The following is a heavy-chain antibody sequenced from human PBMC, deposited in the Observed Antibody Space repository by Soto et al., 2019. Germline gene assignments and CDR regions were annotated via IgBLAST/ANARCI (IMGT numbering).Heavy chain of an antibody. CDR3: ARKAVQKSPGAAVDI. J-gene: IGHJ3*02. Sequence: SETLSLTCAVSGGSISSSNWWSWVRQPPGKGLEWIGEIYHSGSTNYNPSLKSRFTISVDQSKNQFSLNLSSVTAADTAVYYCARKAVQKSPGAAVDIWGQGTMVTVSS. CDR2: IYHSGST. CDR1: GGSISSSNW. D-gene: IGHD1-26*01. V-gene: IGHV4-4*02.